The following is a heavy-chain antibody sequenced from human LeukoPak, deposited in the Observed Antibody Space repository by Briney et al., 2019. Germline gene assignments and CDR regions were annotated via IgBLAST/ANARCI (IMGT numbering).Heavy chain of an antibody. V-gene: IGHV1-2*02. CDR3: ARTMTGDIGNYHFDY. CDR1: VYTFTAYF. CDR2: INPNSGGT. D-gene: IGHD1-26*01. Sequence: ASVKVSCKASVYTFTAYFIHWVRQAPGQGLEWMAWINPNSGGTNYAQKFQGRITMTRDTSISTAYMELSRLRSDDTAVYYCARTMTGDIGNYHFDYWGQGTLVTVSS. J-gene: IGHJ4*02.